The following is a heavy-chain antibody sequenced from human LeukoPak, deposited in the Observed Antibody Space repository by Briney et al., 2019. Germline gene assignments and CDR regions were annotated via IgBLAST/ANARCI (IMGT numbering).Heavy chain of an antibody. CDR1: GGTFSTFA. CDR2: IIPIFATA. J-gene: IGHJ3*02. V-gene: IGHV1-69*13. Sequence: GASVKVSCKASGGTFSTFAISWVRQAPGQGLEWMGGIIPIFATANHAEKFQGRVTITADQSTSTAYMELSSLRSEDTAVYYCVRDSLSITKTAAGDTFDIWGQGTMDTVSS. CDR3: VRDSLSITKTAAGDTFDI. D-gene: IGHD1-20*01.